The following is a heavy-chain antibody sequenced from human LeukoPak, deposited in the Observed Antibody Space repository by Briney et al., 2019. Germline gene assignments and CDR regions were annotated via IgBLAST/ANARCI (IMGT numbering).Heavy chain of an antibody. CDR3: TTARYYGPHS. J-gene: IGHJ4*02. D-gene: IGHD3-22*01. Sequence: GGSLTVSCAASGFTFSNAWMSWLRQAPGKGPQWVGRIKSKTDGGTTDYAAPVKGRFTISRDDSKNTLYLQMNSLNAEDTAVYCCTTARYYGPHSWGQGTLVTVSS. V-gene: IGHV3-15*01. CDR2: IKSKTDGGTT. CDR1: GFTFSNAW.